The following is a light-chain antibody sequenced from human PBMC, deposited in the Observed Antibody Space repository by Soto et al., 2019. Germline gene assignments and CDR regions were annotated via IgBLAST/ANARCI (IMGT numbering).Light chain of an antibody. V-gene: IGKV3D-15*01. CDR2: GAS. Sequence: EIVMTQSPATLSVSPGERATLSCRASQSVSSNLAWYQQKPGQAPRLLIYGASIRATGIPARFSGSGSGTEFTLTISSLQSEDFAVYYCQQYNNWPQTFGGGTKVDI. J-gene: IGKJ4*01. CDR1: QSVSSN. CDR3: QQYNNWPQT.